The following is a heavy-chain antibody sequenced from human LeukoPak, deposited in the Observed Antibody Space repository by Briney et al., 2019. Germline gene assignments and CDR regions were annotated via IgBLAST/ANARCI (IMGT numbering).Heavy chain of an antibody. V-gene: IGHV4-59*08. CDR2: IYYSGST. CDR1: GGSISSYY. J-gene: IGHJ6*02. CDR3: AGHLDHGYSSSWYLPYYYYGMDV. Sequence: SETLSLTCTVSGGSISSYYWSWIRQPPGKGLEWIGYIYYSGSTNYNPSPKSRVTISVDTSKNQFSLKLSSVTAADTAVYYCAGHLDHGYSSSWYLPYYYYGMDVWGQGTTVTVSS. D-gene: IGHD6-13*01.